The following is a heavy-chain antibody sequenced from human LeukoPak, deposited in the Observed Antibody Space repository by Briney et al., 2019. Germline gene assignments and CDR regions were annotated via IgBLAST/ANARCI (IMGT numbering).Heavy chain of an antibody. J-gene: IGHJ4*02. D-gene: IGHD3-16*02. CDR2: IYYSGST. V-gene: IGHV4-39*01. CDR3: ARLMITFRGVIVIPKFQSSEITHY. CDR1: GGSISSSSYD. Sequence: PSETLSLTCTVSGGSISSSSYDWGWIRQPPGKGLEWIGSIYYSGSTYYNPSLKSRVTISVDTSKNQFSLKLSSVTAADTAVYYCARLMITFRGVIVIPKFQSSEITHYWGQGTLVTVSS.